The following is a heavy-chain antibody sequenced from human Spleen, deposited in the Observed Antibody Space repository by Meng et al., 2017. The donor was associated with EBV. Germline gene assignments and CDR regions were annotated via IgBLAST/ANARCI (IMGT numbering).Heavy chain of an antibody. CDR1: GGSLSGYY. V-gene: IGHV4-34*01. D-gene: IGHD3-22*01. CDR2: NDHTGST. J-gene: IGHJ4*02. CDR3: ARGGYYDSSGYSGLGF. Sequence: QVQLQQWGAGLLQPPXTLSLTCADYGGSLSGYYCSWIRQTPGKGLEWIGENDHTGSTNYTPSLRSRVIISGDTSKNHFSLKLTSVTPADTAVYYCARGGYYDSSGYSGLGFWGQGTLVTVSS.